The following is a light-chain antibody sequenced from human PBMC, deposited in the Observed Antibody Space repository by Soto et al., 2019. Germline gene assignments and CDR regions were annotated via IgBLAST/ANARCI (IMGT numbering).Light chain of an antibody. Sequence: DVVMTQSPLSLPVTLGQPASISCRSSQSLVYSDGNTYLNWFHQRPGQSPRRLIYKVSNRDSGVPDRFSGSGSGTDLTLKISRVEAEDVGVYYCMQGTLWPPTWTFGQGAKVEMK. CDR1: QSLVYSDGNTY. V-gene: IGKV2-30*01. CDR2: KVS. J-gene: IGKJ1*01. CDR3: MQGTLWPPTWT.